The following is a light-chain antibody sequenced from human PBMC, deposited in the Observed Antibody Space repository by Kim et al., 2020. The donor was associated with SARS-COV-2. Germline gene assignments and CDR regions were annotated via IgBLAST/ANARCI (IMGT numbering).Light chain of an antibody. V-gene: IGLV2-11*01. CDR1: SSDVGGYNY. CDR3: CSYAASYTWV. CDR2: DVS. Sequence: GHSVTISCTGTSSDVGGYNYVSWYQQHPGKAPKRMIYDVSQRPSGVPDRFSGSRSGNTASLTISGLQAEDEADYYCCSYAASYTWVFGGGTQLTVL. J-gene: IGLJ3*02.